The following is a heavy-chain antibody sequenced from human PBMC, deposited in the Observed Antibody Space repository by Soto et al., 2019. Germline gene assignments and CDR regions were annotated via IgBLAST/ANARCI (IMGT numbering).Heavy chain of an antibody. CDR3: ASGRVGATPLYYYAMDV. Sequence: ASVKVSCKXSEYTFTSYYMHWVRQAPGQGLEWMGIINPSGSSTSYAQNFQGRVTMTRDTSTSTVYMELSSLRSEDTADYYCASGRVGATPLYYYAMDVWGQGTTVTVSS. CDR2: INPSGSST. J-gene: IGHJ6*02. CDR1: EYTFTSYY. D-gene: IGHD1-26*01. V-gene: IGHV1-46*01.